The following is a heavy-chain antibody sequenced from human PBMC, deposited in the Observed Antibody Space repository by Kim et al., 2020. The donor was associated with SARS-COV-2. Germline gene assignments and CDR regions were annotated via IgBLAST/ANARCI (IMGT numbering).Heavy chain of an antibody. CDR1: GGSISSGGYY. V-gene: IGHV4-31*11. J-gene: IGHJ6*01. CDR2: IWHSGST. Sequence: SETLSLTCAVSGGSISSGGYYWTWIRQHPGKGLEWIGNIWHSGSTYYNPSLKSRVTISVDTSKNQFSLNLSSVTAADTAVYYCARAGTGSGRYFPLGYYG. D-gene: IGHD3-10*01. CDR3: ARAGTGSGRYFPLGYYG.